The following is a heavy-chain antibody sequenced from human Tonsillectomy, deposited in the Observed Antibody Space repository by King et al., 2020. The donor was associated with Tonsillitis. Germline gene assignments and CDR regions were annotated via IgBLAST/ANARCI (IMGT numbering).Heavy chain of an antibody. CDR1: GGTLSSYA. J-gene: IGHJ6*03. CDR3: ARGPQTIDYMDV. V-gene: IGHV1-69*01. Sequence: VQLVESGAEVKKPGSSVKVSCKASGGTLSSYAFNWVRQAPGQGLEWMGGIIPMFDTANYALKFQGRVTITADESTSTAYMELSSLRSEDTAVYYCARGPQTIDYMDVWGKGTTVTVSS. CDR2: IIPMFDTA. D-gene: IGHD3-3*01.